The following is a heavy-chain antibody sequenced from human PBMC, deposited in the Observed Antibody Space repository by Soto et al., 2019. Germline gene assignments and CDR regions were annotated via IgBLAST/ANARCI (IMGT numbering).Heavy chain of an antibody. Sequence: EVQLLESGGGLVQPGGSLRLSCAASGFTFSSYAMSWVRQAPGKGLEWVSAISGSGGSTYYADSVKGRFTISRDNSKNPRYLQMNSLTAEDTAVYYCAKVRVGCSSTSCYGFDYWGQGTLVTVSS. V-gene: IGHV3-23*01. CDR1: GFTFSSYA. CDR2: ISGSGGST. J-gene: IGHJ4*02. CDR3: AKVRVGCSSTSCYGFDY. D-gene: IGHD2-2*01.